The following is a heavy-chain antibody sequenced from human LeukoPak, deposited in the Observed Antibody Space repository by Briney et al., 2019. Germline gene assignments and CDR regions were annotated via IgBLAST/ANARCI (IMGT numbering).Heavy chain of an antibody. CDR2: INPNTGDT. CDR1: GYTFTGYY. D-gene: IGHD2-21*01. J-gene: IGHJ4*02. CDR3: AVAPGDY. V-gene: IGHV1-2*02. Sequence: ASVRVSCKASGYTFTGYYMHCVRQAPGQGLEWMGWINPNTGDTNYAQKFQGRVTMTRDTSITTVYMEISRLTSDDTALFYCAVAPGDYWGQGTLVTVSS.